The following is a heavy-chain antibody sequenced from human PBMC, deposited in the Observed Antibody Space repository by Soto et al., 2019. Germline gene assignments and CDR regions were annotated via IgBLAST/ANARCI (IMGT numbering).Heavy chain of an antibody. CDR3: AREWISSSYETPYFDY. J-gene: IGHJ4*02. CDR1: GVSITSPNYF. Sequence: SETLSLTCSVSGVSITSPNYFWGWVRRAPGRGLEWIGYIFYNGRTYYSPSLQSRVTISVDTSKNQVSLKLSSVTAADTAVYYCAREWISSSYETPYFDYWGQGTLVTVSS. D-gene: IGHD6-6*01. V-gene: IGHV4-39*07. CDR2: IFYNGRT.